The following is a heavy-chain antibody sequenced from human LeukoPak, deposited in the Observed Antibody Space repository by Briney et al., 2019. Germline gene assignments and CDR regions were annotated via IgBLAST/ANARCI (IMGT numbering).Heavy chain of an antibody. J-gene: IGHJ4*02. D-gene: IGHD6-6*01. CDR1: GGSISSYY. V-gene: IGHV4-59*01. CDR3: AKVGVAVRRFGYYLDY. Sequence: SETLSLTCTVSGGSISSYYWSWIRQPPGKGLEWIAYISYSGSTNYIPSLKSRITISVDTSKNQFSLKLTSVTSADTAVYYCAKVGVAVRRFGYYLDYWGQGTLVTVSS. CDR2: ISYSGST.